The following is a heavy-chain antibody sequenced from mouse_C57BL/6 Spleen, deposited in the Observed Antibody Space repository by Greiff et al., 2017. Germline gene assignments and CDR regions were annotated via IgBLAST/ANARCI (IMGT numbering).Heavy chain of an antibody. CDR3: ARCYSNFHYAMDY. V-gene: IGHV1-7*01. D-gene: IGHD2-5*01. CDR2: INPSSGYT. CDR1: GYTFTSYW. J-gene: IGHJ4*01. Sequence: QVQLQQSGAELAKPGASVKLSCKASGYTFTSYWMHWVKQRPGQGLAWIGYINPSSGYTKYNQKFKDKATLTADKSSSTAYMQLSSLTYEDSAVYYCARCYSNFHYAMDYWGQGTSVTVSS.